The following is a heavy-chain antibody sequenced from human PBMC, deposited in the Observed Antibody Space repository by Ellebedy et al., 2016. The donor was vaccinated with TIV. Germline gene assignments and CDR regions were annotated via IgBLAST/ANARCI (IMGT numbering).Heavy chain of an antibody. CDR2: IKQDGSEK. CDR1: GFTFSNYW. CDR3: AREGDILV. V-gene: IGHV3-7*03. Sequence: GESLKISCAASGFTFSNYWMKWVHQAPGKGLEWVANIKQDGSEKYYVDSVKGRFTISRDNAKNSLFLQMNSLRVEDTAVYFCAREGDILVWGQGTLVTVSS. D-gene: IGHD3-9*01. J-gene: IGHJ4*02.